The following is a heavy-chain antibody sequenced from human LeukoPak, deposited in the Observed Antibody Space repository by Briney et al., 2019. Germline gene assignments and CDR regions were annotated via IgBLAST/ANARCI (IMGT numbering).Heavy chain of an antibody. CDR3: ALRGY. V-gene: IGHV4-34*01. CDR2: VDHRGNT. Sequence: PSETLSLTCAVSGGSLNSYYWSWIRQSPGKGLEWIGEVDHRGNTKYNPSLKGRVTMSVDTSKNHLSLKLTSVTAADTAAYYCALRGYWGQGTLVTVSS. CDR1: GGSLNSYY. J-gene: IGHJ4*02.